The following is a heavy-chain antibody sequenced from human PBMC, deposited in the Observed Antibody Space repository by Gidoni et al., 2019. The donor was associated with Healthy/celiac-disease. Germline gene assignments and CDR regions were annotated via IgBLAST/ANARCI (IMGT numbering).Heavy chain of an antibody. CDR1: GLTFSSYE. D-gene: IGHD6-13*01. J-gene: IGHJ4*02. CDR3: ARDMYSSSSNNY. V-gene: IGHV3-48*03. Sequence: EVQLLESGGGLVQPGGSLRVSCAASGLTFSSYEMNWVRPAPGKGLEGVSYMSSSGSTIYYADSVKGRFTSYRDNAKNSLYLQMNSLRAEDTAVYYCARDMYSSSSNNYWGQGTLVTVSS. CDR2: MSSSGSTI.